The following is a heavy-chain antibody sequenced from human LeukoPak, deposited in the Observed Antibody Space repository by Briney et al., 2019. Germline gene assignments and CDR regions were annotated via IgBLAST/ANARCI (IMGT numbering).Heavy chain of an antibody. J-gene: IGHJ4*02. CDR1: GFTFSSYW. Sequence: TGGSLRLSCAASGFTFSSYWMSWVRQAPGKGLEWVANIKQDGSEKYYVDSVKGRFTISRDNAKNSLYLQMNSLRAEDTAVYYCARVPDGDYTVYYFDYWGQGTLVTVSS. CDR2: IKQDGSEK. D-gene: IGHD4-17*01. CDR3: ARVPDGDYTVYYFDY. V-gene: IGHV3-7*04.